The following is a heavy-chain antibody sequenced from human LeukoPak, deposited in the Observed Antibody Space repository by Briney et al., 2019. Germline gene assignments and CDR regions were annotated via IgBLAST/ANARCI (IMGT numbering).Heavy chain of an antibody. CDR2: IKNKAAGETT. CDR1: AFSFSNAW. CDR3: TTYGDYGRFDY. J-gene: IGHJ4*02. D-gene: IGHD4-17*01. V-gene: IGHV3-15*01. Sequence: PGGSLRLSCVVSAFSFSNAWMSWVREASGKGLEWVGRIKNKAAGETTDYAAPVKGRFTISRDDSTNTLYLQVNSLKTEDTAVYYCTTYGDYGRFDYWGQGTLVTVSS.